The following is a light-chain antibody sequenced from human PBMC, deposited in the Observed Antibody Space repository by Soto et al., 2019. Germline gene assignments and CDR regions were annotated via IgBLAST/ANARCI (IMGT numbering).Light chain of an antibody. V-gene: IGKV3-15*01. J-gene: IGKJ5*01. Sequence: EIVMTQSPATLSVSPGETVTLSCRASQSVSTNSAWYQQRPGQAPRLLIYGASTRATVIPARFSGSGSGTECTLTISSLQSEDFAVYYCQQDKYWFGISFGQGTRLEIK. CDR2: GAS. CDR3: QQDKYWFGIS. CDR1: QSVSTN.